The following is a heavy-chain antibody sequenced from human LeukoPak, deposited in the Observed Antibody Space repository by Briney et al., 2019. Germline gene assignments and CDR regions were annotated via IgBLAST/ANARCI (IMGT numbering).Heavy chain of an antibody. CDR3: ARGPPRGKYYYMDV. CDR1: GFTFSSFD. J-gene: IGHJ6*03. V-gene: IGHV3-13*01. Sequence: GGSLRLSCAASGFTFSSFDMHWVRQPTGQGLEWVSTMGTASDTYYPGSVVGRFTLSRDNAKNSLYLQMNSLTAGNTAVYYSARGPPRGKYYYMDVWGKGTTVTVSS. CDR2: MGTASDT. D-gene: IGHD1-1*01.